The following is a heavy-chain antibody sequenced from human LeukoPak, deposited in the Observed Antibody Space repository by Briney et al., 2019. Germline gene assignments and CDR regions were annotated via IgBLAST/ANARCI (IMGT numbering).Heavy chain of an antibody. D-gene: IGHD2-15*01. V-gene: IGHV3-7*01. CDR2: IKQDGSEI. J-gene: IGHJ5*02. CDR1: GFTFSGYW. Sequence: GGSLRLSCAASGFTFSGYWMSWVRQAPGKGPEWVANIKQDGSEIYYVDSVKGRFTISRDNAKNSLYLQMNSLRAEDTAVYYCARVARDIVVVVAAANWFDPWGQGTLVTVSS. CDR3: ARVARDIVVVVAAANWFDP.